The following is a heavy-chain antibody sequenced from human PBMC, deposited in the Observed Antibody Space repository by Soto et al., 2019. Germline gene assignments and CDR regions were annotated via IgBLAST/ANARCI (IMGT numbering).Heavy chain of an antibody. D-gene: IGHD6-6*01. J-gene: IGHJ6*02. CDR1: GFTFSSYA. Sequence: PGGSLRLSCAASGFTFSSYAMHWVRQAPGKGLEWVAVISYDGSNKYYADSVKGRFTISRDNSKSTLYLQMNSLRAEDTAVYYCARELYSSSSMVSVRGYYYYYYGMDVWGQGTTVTVSS. CDR3: ARELYSSSSMVSVRGYYYYYYGMDV. CDR2: ISYDGSNK. V-gene: IGHV3-30-3*01.